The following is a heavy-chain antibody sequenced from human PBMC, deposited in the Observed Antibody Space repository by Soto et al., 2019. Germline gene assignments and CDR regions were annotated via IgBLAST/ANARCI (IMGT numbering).Heavy chain of an antibody. D-gene: IGHD5-18*01. V-gene: IGHV3-74*01. J-gene: IGHJ4*02. CDR3: ARGGAYIYGPQYD. CDR2: INGDGSST. CDR1: GFSFSGYW. Sequence: GGSLRLSCATSGFSFSGYWIHLVRQAPGKGLVWVSHINGDGSSTNYADSVKGRFTISRDYAKNTLYLQMNSLRVEDTAVYYCARGGAYIYGPQYDWGQGTLVTVSS.